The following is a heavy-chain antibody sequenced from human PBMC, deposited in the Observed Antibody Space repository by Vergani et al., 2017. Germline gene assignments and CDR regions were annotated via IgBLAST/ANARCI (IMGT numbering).Heavy chain of an antibody. CDR2: ISYDGSNK. D-gene: IGHD2-21*01. CDR1: GFTFSSYA. CDR3: AKDHPVASYCGGDCYSGTLDP. J-gene: IGHJ5*02. V-gene: IGHV3-30*04. Sequence: QVQLVQSGGGVVQPGRSLRLSCAASGFTFSSYAMHWVRQAPGKGLEWVAVISYDGSNKYYADSVKGRFTISRDNSKNTLYLQMNSLRDEDTAVYYCAKDHPVASYCGGDCYSGTLDPWGQGTLVTVSS.